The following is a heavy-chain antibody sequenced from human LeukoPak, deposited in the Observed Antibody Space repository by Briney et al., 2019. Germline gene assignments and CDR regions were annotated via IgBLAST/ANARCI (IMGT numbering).Heavy chain of an antibody. Sequence: GGSLRLSCAASGFTFSNYIMNWVRQAPGKGLEWVSSISTSSTYIYYADSVKGRFTISRDNAKSSLYLQMNSLRAEDTAVYYCVSPDPFRGAVNPDYWGQGTLVTVSS. D-gene: IGHD3-16*01. CDR1: GFTFSNYI. CDR2: ISTSSTYI. J-gene: IGHJ4*02. V-gene: IGHV3-21*01. CDR3: VSPDPFRGAVNPDY.